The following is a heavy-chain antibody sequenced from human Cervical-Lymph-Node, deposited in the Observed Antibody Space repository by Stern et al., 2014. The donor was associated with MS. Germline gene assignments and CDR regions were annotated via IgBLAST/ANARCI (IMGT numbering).Heavy chain of an antibody. CDR1: GYNFTSYH. D-gene: IGHD6-19*01. CDR3: AREVAGHRLGLMDV. Sequence: VQLVESGAEVKKPGASVKVSCKASGYNFTSYHMHWVRQAPGQGLEWMGIINPSGGSRSYAQKFQGRVTMTRDTSTSTVYMELSSLRSEDTAVYYCAREVAGHRLGLMDVWGQGTTVTVSS. V-gene: IGHV1-46*01. CDR2: INPSGGSR. J-gene: IGHJ6*02.